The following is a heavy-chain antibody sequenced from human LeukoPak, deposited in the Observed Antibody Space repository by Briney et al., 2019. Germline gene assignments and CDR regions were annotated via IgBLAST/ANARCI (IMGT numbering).Heavy chain of an antibody. D-gene: IGHD3-10*01. CDR1: GFIFSDYW. Sequence: GGSLRLSCAASGFIFSDYWMSWVRQAPGRGLEWVANTHGSEKYYVDSVMGRFTISRDNAKNSLYLQMNSLRAEDTAVYYCARETPYGSLTFDYWGQGTLVTVSS. CDR3: ARETPYGSLTFDY. V-gene: IGHV3-7*03. J-gene: IGHJ4*02. CDR2: THGSEK.